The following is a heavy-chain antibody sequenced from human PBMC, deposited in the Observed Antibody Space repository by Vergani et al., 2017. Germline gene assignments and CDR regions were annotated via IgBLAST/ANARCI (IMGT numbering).Heavy chain of an antibody. V-gene: IGHV1-3*01. D-gene: IGHD1-26*01. Sequence: QVQLVQSGAEVKKPGASVKVSCKASGYTFTSYAMHWVRQTPGQRLEWMGWINAGKGNTKYSQKFQGSVTITRDTSASTAYMELSSLRSEDTAVYYCARSGAATDAFDIWRQGTMVTVSS. CDR3: ARSGAATDAFDI. CDR2: INAGKGNT. CDR1: GYTFTSYA. J-gene: IGHJ3*02.